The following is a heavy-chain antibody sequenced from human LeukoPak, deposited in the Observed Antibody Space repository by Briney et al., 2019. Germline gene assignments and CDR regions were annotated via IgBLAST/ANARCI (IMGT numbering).Heavy chain of an antibody. CDR3: ARWGTYSSSWLGAFDI. J-gene: IGHJ3*02. Sequence: GGSLRLSCEASGFTFISYWMSWVRQAPGKGLEWVANIKQDGSEKYYVDSVKGRFTISRDNAKNSLYLQMNSLRAEDTAVYYCARWGTYSSSWLGAFDIWGQGTMVTVS. V-gene: IGHV3-7*05. CDR1: GFTFISYW. CDR2: IKQDGSEK. D-gene: IGHD6-13*01.